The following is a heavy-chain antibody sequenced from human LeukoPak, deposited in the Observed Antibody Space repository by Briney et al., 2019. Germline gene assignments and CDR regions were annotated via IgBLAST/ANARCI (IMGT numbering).Heavy chain of an antibody. V-gene: IGHV4-4*07. Sequence: SETLSLTCTVSGGSIGSYYWSWIRQPAGKGLEWIGRIYTSGSTNYNPSLKSRVTMSVDTSKNQFSLKLSSVTAADTAVYYCARDSFGTVTPYYFDYWGQGTLVTVSS. CDR3: ARDSFGTVTPYYFDY. CDR2: IYTSGST. J-gene: IGHJ4*02. D-gene: IGHD4-11*01. CDR1: GGSIGSYY.